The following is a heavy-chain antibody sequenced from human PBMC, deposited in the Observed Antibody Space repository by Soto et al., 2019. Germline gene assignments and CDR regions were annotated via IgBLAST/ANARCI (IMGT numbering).Heavy chain of an antibody. Sequence: SETLSLTCAVYGGSFSGYYWSWIRQPPGKGLEWIGEINHSGSTNYNPSLKSRVTISVDTSKNQFSLKLSSVTAADTAVYYCARHRFLEWLLDNYYGMDVWGQGTTVT. CDR2: INHSGST. V-gene: IGHV4-34*01. CDR3: ARHRFLEWLLDNYYGMDV. CDR1: GGSFSGYY. D-gene: IGHD3-3*01. J-gene: IGHJ6*01.